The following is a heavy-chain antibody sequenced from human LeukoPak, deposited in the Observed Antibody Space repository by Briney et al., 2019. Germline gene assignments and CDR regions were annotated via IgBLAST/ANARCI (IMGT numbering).Heavy chain of an antibody. CDR2: ISGSGGST. V-gene: IGHV3-23*01. CDR1: GFTFSSYA. D-gene: IGHD3-10*01. CDR3: AKDYYGSGSYYPCFDY. J-gene: IGHJ4*02. Sequence: PGGSLRLSCAASGFTFSSYAMSWVRQAPGKGLEWVSAISGSGGSTYYADSVKGRFTISRDNSKNTLYLQMNSLRAEDTAVYYCAKDYYGSGSYYPCFDYWGQGTLVTVSS.